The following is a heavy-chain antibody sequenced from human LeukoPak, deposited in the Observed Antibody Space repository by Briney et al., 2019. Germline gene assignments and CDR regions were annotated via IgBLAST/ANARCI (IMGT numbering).Heavy chain of an antibody. V-gene: IGHV4-39*01. Sequence: SETLSLTCTVSGGSISSSSCYWGWIRQPPGKGLEWIGSNYYSGSTYYNPSLKSRVTISVDTSKNQFSLKLSSVTAADTAVYYCARRRILTGYYNYYFDYWGQGTLVTVSS. CDR2: NYYSGST. CDR3: ARRRILTGYYNYYFDY. J-gene: IGHJ4*02. CDR1: GGSISSSSCY. D-gene: IGHD3-9*01.